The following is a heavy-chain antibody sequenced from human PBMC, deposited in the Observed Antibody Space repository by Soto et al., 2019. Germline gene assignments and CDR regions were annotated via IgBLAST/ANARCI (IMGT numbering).Heavy chain of an antibody. V-gene: IGHV3-21*01. CDR3: ARATRHTLSSSWYVGDYYYYMDV. Sequence: GGSLRLSCAASGFTFSSYSMNWVRQAPGKGLEWVSSISSSSSYIYYADSVKGRFTISRDNAKNSLYLQMNSLRAEDTAVYYCARATRHTLSSSWYVGDYYYYMDVWGKGTTVTVSS. CDR1: GFTFSSYS. J-gene: IGHJ6*03. D-gene: IGHD6-13*01. CDR2: ISSSSSYI.